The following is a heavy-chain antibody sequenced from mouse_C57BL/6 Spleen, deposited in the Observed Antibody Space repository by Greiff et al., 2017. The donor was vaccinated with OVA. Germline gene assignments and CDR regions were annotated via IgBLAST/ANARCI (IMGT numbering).Heavy chain of an antibody. CDR2: IYPSDSET. V-gene: IGHV1-61*01. Sequence: QVQLQQPGAELVRPGSSVKLSCKASGYTFTSYWMDWVKQRPGQGLEWIGNIYPSDSETHYNQKFKDKATLTVDKSSSTAYMQLSSLTSEDSAVYYCARAYCYCCSYGYWYFDVWGTGTTVTVSS. CDR1: GYTFTSYW. J-gene: IGHJ1*03. D-gene: IGHD1-1*01. CDR3: ARAYCYCCSYGYWYFDV.